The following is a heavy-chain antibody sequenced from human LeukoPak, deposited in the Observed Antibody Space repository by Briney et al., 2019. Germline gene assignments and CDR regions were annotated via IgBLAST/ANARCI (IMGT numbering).Heavy chain of an antibody. V-gene: IGHV4-39*07. CDR1: GGSISSSSYY. CDR3: AREADDIARGDAFDI. J-gene: IGHJ3*02. Sequence: SETLSLTCTVSGGSISSSSYYWGWIRQPPGKGLEWIGSIYYSGSTYYNPSLKSRVTISVDTSKNQFSLKLSSVTAADTAVYYCAREADDIARGDAFDIWGQGTMVTVSS. D-gene: IGHD3-9*01. CDR2: IYYSGST.